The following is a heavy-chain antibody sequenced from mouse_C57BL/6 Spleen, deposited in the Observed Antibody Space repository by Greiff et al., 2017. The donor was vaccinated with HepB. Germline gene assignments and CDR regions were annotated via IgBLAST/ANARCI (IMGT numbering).Heavy chain of an antibody. D-gene: IGHD1-1*01. CDR1: GYTFTSYW. J-gene: IGHJ1*03. V-gene: IGHV1-53*01. CDR3: ARYPYYDGRSYGYFDV. Sequence: QVQLQQPGTELVKPGASVKLSCKASGYTFTSYWMHWVKQRPGQGLEWIGNINPSNGGTNYNEKFKSKATLTVDKSSSTAYMQLSSLTSEDSAVYYGARYPYYDGRSYGYFDVGGTGTTVTVSA. CDR2: INPSNGGT.